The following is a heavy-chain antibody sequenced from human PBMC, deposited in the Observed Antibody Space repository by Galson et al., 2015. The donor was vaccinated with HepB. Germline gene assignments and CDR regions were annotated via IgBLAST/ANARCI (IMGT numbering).Heavy chain of an antibody. CDR2: ITSTSSAK. J-gene: IGHJ4*02. CDR1: GFAFSRYS. Sequence: SLRLSCAASGFAFSRYSMNWVRQAPGRGLEWISYITSTSSAKNYGDSVKGRFTISRDDAKNSLYLRMDGLTAGDTAVYYCARGAYFDTTGRGFDHWGRGALVTVSS. V-gene: IGHV3-48*01. CDR3: ARGAYFDTTGRGFDH. D-gene: IGHD3-22*01.